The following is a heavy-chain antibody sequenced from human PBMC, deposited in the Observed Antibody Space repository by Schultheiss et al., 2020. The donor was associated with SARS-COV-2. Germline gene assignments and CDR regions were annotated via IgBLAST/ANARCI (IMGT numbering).Heavy chain of an antibody. J-gene: IGHJ3*01. D-gene: IGHD6-13*01. CDR3: ARDPGNSISWYRPEAFDV. CDR1: GFTFSDYY. CDR2: ISSSSSYI. Sequence: GGSLRLSCAASGFTFSDYYMKWVRQAPGKGLEWVSSISSSSSYIYFADSVKGRFTISRDNAKNSLYLQMNSLRAEDTAVYYCARDPGNSISWYRPEAFDVWGQGTLVTVSS. V-gene: IGHV3-21*01.